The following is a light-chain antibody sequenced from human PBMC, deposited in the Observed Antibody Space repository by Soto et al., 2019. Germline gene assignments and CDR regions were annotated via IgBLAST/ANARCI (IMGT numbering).Light chain of an antibody. J-gene: IGKJ5*01. Sequence: DIQMTQSPSSLAASVGDSVTITCRASQTINKYLNWYQHTSGKAPKXLIYSTSRLGGGVPSRFSGIGSGTEFTLNINSLQSEDAAVYDCQQHNQWPITFGQGTRLEIK. CDR3: QQHNQWPIT. V-gene: IGKV1-39*01. CDR2: STS. CDR1: QTINKY.